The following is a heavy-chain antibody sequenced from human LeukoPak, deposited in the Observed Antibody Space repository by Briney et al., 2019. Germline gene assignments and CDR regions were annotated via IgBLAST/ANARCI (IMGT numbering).Heavy chain of an antibody. CDR3: ARVMGNFDFWGDLLGYFDL. Sequence: ASVKVSCKASGYTFTSYGSSWVRQAPGQGLEWMGWISGYNGNTNYAQKFQGRVTMTTDTSTSTAYMELRSLRSDDTAVYYCARVMGNFDFWGDLLGYFDLWGQGTLVTVSS. V-gene: IGHV1-18*01. D-gene: IGHD3-3*01. CDR1: GYTFTSYG. J-gene: IGHJ4*02. CDR2: ISGYNGNT.